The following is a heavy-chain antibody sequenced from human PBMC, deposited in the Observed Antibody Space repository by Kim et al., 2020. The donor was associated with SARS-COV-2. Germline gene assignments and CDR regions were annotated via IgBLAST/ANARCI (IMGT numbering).Heavy chain of an antibody. CDR3: ARAGSIGIAAARYAFDI. D-gene: IGHD6-13*01. CDR2: IYYSGST. Sequence: SETLSLTCTVSGGSISSYYWSWIRQPPGKGLEWIGYIYYSGSTNYNPSLKSRVTISVDTSKNQFSLKLSSVTAADTAVYYCARAGSIGIAAARYAFDIWGQGTMVTVSS. CDR1: GGSISSYY. J-gene: IGHJ3*02. V-gene: IGHV4-59*01.